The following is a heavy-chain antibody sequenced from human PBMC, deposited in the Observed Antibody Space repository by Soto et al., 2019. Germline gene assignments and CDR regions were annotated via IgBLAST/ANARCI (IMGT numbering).Heavy chain of an antibody. CDR3: AASCVACGGFNYYGMDV. D-gene: IGHD2-21*01. V-gene: IGHV4-31*03. Sequence: TYTVSGGSISSGGYYWYWIHKHPGKGLEWIGYIYYSGTTYYNPSLKSRVTISVDTSKNQFSLKLSSVTAADTAVYYCAASCVACGGFNYYGMDVWGQGTTVTVSS. CDR2: IYYSGTT. CDR1: GGSISSGGYY. J-gene: IGHJ6*02.